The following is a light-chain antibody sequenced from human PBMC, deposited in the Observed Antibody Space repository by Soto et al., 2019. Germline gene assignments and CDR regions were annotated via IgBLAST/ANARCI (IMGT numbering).Light chain of an antibody. V-gene: IGKV3-15*01. Sequence: EIVMTQSPATLSVSPGERATLSWRASQSVSSNLAWYQQKPGQAPRLLIYGASTRATGIPARFSGSGSGTEFTLTISSLQSEDFALYYCQERSNWPRGTFGGGTKVDNK. J-gene: IGKJ4*01. CDR1: QSVSSN. CDR3: QERSNWPRGT. CDR2: GAS.